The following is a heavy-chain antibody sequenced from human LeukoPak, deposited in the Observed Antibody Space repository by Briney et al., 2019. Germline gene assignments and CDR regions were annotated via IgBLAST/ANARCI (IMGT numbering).Heavy chain of an antibody. D-gene: IGHD2-21*02. V-gene: IGHV3-30*02. Sequence: SGGSLRLSCAASGFTFSNYGMHWVRQAPGKGLEWVTFIRYDGSNKYYADSVKGRFTISRDNSKNTLYLQMNSLRAEDTAVYYCANGAHIVVVTANDAFDIWGQGTMVTVSS. J-gene: IGHJ3*02. CDR2: IRYDGSNK. CDR1: GFTFSNYG. CDR3: ANGAHIVVVTANDAFDI.